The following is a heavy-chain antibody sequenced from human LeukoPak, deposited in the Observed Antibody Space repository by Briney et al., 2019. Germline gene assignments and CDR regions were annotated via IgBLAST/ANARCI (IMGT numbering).Heavy chain of an antibody. CDR3: AGGRFDAAPADPGLGI. CDR2: IYNSGST. CDR1: GDSINSYY. J-gene: IGHJ4*02. Sequence: PSETLSLTCTVSGDSINSYYWSWIRQPPGKGLEWIGYIYNSGSTNYNPSLKSRVTTSVDTSKNQVSLKLSSVTAADTAVYYCAGGRFDAAPADPGLGIWGQGTLVTVSS. V-gene: IGHV4-59*01. D-gene: IGHD6-13*01.